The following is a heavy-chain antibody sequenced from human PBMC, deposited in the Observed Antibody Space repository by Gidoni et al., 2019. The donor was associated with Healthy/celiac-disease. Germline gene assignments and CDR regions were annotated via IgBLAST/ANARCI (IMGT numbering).Heavy chain of an antibody. CDR1: GVNCSDYY. V-gene: IGHV3-11*06. D-gene: IGHD3-10*01. CDR2: ISVSSIYT. Sequence: QVQLVESGGGLVKPGGSLRLSCAASGVNCSDYYMSWIRKAQGKGLGWFSYISVSSIYTTSADSVKGRFPLSRDNAKNSLYLQMNSLRAEDTAVYYCARDHMVRGVHSYYYGMDVWGQGTTVTVSS. J-gene: IGHJ6*02. CDR3: ARDHMVRGVHSYYYGMDV.